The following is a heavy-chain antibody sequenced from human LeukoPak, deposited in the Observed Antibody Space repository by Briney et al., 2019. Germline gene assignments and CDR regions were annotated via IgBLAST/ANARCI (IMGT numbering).Heavy chain of an antibody. V-gene: IGHV4-59*01. D-gene: IGHD3-10*01. Sequence: SETLSLTCAVSGVSFSDYYWSWIRQPPGKGPEWIGYIYYSGSTNYNPSLKSRVTISVDTSKNQFSLKLSSVTAADTAVYYCARDFSLWFGETAGGFDPWGQGTLVTVSS. J-gene: IGHJ5*02. CDR1: GVSFSDYY. CDR3: ARDFSLWFGETAGGFDP. CDR2: IYYSGST.